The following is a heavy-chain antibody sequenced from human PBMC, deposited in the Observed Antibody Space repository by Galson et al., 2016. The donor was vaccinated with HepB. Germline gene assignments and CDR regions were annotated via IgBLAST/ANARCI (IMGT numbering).Heavy chain of an antibody. CDR3: AKDVGAVFFDY. D-gene: IGHD1-26*01. CDR1: EFTFSSYA. V-gene: IGHV3-23*01. Sequence: SLRLSCAASEFTFSSYAMSWVRQAPGKGLEWVSTINDGGGNRHYADPVKGRFTISRDNSNNMLYLQMNSLRVDDTAIYYCAKDVGAVFFDYWGHGSLVTVSS. CDR2: INDGGGNR. J-gene: IGHJ4*01.